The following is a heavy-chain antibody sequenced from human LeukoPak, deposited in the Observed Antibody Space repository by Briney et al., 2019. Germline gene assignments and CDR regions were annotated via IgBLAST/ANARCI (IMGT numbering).Heavy chain of an antibody. CDR3: ARDHRITIFGVVIRDGAFDI. J-gene: IGHJ3*02. V-gene: IGHV3-74*01. CDR2: INTDGSST. Sequence: GGSLRLSCAASGFTFSSYWMHWVRQAPGKGLVWVSRINTDGSSTSYADSVKGRFTISRDNAKNTLYLQMNSLRAEDTAVYYCARDHRITIFGVVIRDGAFDIWGQGTMVTVSS. D-gene: IGHD3-3*01. CDR1: GFTFSSYW.